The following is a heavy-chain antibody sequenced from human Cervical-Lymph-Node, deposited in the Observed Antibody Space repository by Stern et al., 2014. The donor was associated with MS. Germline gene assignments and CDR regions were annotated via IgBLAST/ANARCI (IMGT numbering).Heavy chain of an antibody. D-gene: IGHD5-18*01. V-gene: IGHV3-30*18. CDR2: ISYDGSNK. CDR1: GFTFSSYG. CDR3: AKTASSGWDTAMPYYYYYGMDV. J-gene: IGHJ6*02. Sequence: QDQLVQSGGGVVQPGRSLRLSCAASGFTFSSYGMHWVRQAPGTGLEWVAVISYDGSNKYYADSVKGRFTISRDNSKNTLYLQMNSLRAEDTAVYYCAKTASSGWDTAMPYYYYYGMDVWGQGTTVTVSS.